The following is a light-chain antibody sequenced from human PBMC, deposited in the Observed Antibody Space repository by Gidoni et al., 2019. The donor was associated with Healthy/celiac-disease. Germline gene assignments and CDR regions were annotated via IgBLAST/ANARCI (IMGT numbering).Light chain of an antibody. Sequence: QSALTRPRSVSGSPGQSVTISCTGTSSDVGGYNYVPWYQQHPGKAPKLMIYDVSKRPSGVPDRFSGSKSGNTASLTISGLQAEDEADYYCCSYAGSYTPVVFGGGTKLTVL. CDR2: DVS. CDR3: CSYAGSYTPVV. J-gene: IGLJ2*01. V-gene: IGLV2-11*01. CDR1: SSDVGGYNY.